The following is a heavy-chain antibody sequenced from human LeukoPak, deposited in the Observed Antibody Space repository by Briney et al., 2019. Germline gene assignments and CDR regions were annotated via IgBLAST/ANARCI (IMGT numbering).Heavy chain of an antibody. J-gene: IGHJ3*02. V-gene: IGHV4-39*01. CDR2: IYYSGST. CDR1: GGSISSSSYY. Sequence: SSETLSLTCTVSGGSISSSSYYWGWIRQPPGKGLEWIGSIYYSGSTYYNPSLKSRVTISVDTSKNQFSLKLSSVTAADTAVYHCARARKQQLYFDAFDIWGQGTMVTVSS. D-gene: IGHD6-13*01. CDR3: ARARKQQLYFDAFDI.